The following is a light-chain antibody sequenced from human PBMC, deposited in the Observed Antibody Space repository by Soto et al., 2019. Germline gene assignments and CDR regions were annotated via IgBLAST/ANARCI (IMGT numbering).Light chain of an antibody. V-gene: IGKV3-11*01. Sequence: EIVLTQSPATLSLSPGERATLSCRASQSVSSYLACYQQKPGQAPRLLIYEASNRATGIPSRFSGSGSGTDFTLTISSLEPEDFAVYYCQQRSNWPPGITFGPGTKVDIK. CDR3: QQRSNWPPGIT. CDR1: QSVSSY. J-gene: IGKJ3*01. CDR2: EAS.